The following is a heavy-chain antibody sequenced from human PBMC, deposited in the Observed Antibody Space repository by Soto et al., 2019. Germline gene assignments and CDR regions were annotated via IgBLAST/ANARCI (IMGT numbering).Heavy chain of an antibody. CDR2: IYHSGST. J-gene: IGHJ5*02. CDR1: GYSISSGYY. V-gene: IGHV4-38-2*01. Sequence: SETLSLTCAVSGYSISSGYYWGWIRQPPGKGLEWIGSIYHSGSTYYNPSLKSRVTISVDTSKNQFSLKLSSVTAADTAVYYCARARVGATSWFDPWGQGTLV. D-gene: IGHD1-26*01. CDR3: ARARVGATSWFDP.